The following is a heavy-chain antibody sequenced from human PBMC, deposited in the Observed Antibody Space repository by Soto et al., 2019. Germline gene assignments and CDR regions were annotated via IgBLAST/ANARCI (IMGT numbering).Heavy chain of an antibody. D-gene: IGHD2-2*02. CDR1: GGTFSSYA. V-gene: IGHV1-69*01. CDR3: ARTTPYCSSTSCYNFYHNGHLAY. J-gene: IGHJ4*02. CDR2: IIPIFGTA. Sequence: QVQLVQSGAEVKKPGSSVKVSCKASGGTFSSYAISWVRQAPGQGLEWMGGIIPIFGTANYAQKFQGRVTITADESTSKAYMERRSLRSEDRAVYYCARTTPYCSSTSCYNFYHNGHLAYWGRGTLFTASS.